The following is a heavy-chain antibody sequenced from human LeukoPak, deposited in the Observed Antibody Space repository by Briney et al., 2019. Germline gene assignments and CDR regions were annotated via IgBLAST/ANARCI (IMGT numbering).Heavy chain of an antibody. Sequence: GRSLRLSCAASGFTFSSYGMHWVRQAPGKGLEWVAVISYDGSNKYYADSVKGRFTISRDNSKNTLYLQMNSLRAEDTAVYYCAKMGCSSTSCYTRGFDYWGQGTLVTVSS. J-gene: IGHJ4*02. V-gene: IGHV3-30*18. CDR2: ISYDGSNK. CDR1: GFTFSSYG. CDR3: AKMGCSSTSCYTRGFDY. D-gene: IGHD2-2*02.